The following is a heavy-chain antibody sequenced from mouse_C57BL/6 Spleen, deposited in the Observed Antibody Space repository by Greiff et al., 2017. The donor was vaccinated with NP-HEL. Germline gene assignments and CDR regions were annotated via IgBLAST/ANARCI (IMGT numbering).Heavy chain of an antibody. CDR2: IAPSASST. J-gene: IGHJ1*03. CDR1: GYTFTSYW. V-gene: IGHV1-50*01. D-gene: IGHD1-1*01. Sequence: QVQLQQPGAELVKPGASVKLSCKASGYTFTSYWLQWVKQRPGQGLEWIGEIAPSASSTKSNQKFKGKATLTVDTSSSTAYMQLSSLTSEDAAGYDCARATTVVARDWYFDVWGTGTTVTVSA. CDR3: ARATTVVARDWYFDV.